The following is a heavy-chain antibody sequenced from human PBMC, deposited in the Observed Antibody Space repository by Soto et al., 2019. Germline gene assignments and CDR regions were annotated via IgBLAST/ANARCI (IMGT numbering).Heavy chain of an antibody. Sequence: SETLSLTCSVSGGSVSSYHYNWIRQAPGKGLEWLGYISPSGKTFYNPALTGRVSMSLATSKNQFSLTLNSVTAADTGLYFCALGGYNYGRPLDFWGQGTLVTVSS. V-gene: IGHV4-59*02. D-gene: IGHD5-18*01. CDR1: GGSVSSYH. CDR3: ALGGYNYGRPLDF. CDR2: ISPSGKT. J-gene: IGHJ4*02.